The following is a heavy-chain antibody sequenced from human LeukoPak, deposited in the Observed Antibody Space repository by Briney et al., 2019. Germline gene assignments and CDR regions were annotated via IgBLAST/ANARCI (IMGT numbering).Heavy chain of an antibody. V-gene: IGHV1-69*05. CDR1: GGTFISYA. J-gene: IGHJ5*02. D-gene: IGHD3-10*01. Sequence: AAVTVSCKASGGTFISYAISWVRQAPGQGLEGMGGIIPIFGTANYAQKFQGRVTITTDESTSTAYMELSSLRSEDTAVYYCARAGITMVRGVLTYNWFDPWGQGTLVTVSS. CDR2: IIPIFGTA. CDR3: ARAGITMVRGVLTYNWFDP.